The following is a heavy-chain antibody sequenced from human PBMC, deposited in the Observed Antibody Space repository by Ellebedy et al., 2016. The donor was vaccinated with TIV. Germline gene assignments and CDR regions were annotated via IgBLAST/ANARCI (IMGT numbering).Heavy chain of an antibody. J-gene: IGHJ4*02. CDR3: ATVRDGVWYADC. D-gene: IGHD6-19*01. Sequence: GESLKISCAASGFTFSSYWMTWVRQAPGKGLEWEANIKPDESEKYYVDSVKGRFTISRDNAKNSLYVQMNSLRAEDTAVYFCATVRDGVWYADCWGQGTLVTVSS. CDR2: IKPDESEK. V-gene: IGHV3-7*01. CDR1: GFTFSSYW.